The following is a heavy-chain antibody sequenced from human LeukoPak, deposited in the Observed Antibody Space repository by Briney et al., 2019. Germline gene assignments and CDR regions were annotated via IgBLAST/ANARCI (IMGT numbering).Heavy chain of an antibody. CDR2: ISSSGTTI. CDR1: GFTFSDYY. V-gene: IGHV3-11*01. D-gene: IGHD2-2*01. J-gene: IGHJ3*02. Sequence: PGGSLRLSCAASGFTFSDYYMSWIRQAPGKGLEWVSYISSSGTTIYYADSVKGRFTISRDNAKNSLYLQMNSLRAEDMALYYCAKGCYGDQLGGAFDIWGQGTMVTVSS. CDR3: AKGCYGDQLGGAFDI.